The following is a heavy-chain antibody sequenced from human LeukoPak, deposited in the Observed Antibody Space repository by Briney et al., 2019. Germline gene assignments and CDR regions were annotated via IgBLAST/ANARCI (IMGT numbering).Heavy chain of an antibody. CDR3: AKAGAVVVVAAKYFDY. D-gene: IGHD2-15*01. J-gene: IGHJ4*02. V-gene: IGHV3-23*01. Sequence: GGSLRLSCAASGFTFSIYAMTWVRQAPGKGLEWVSGISGSGGSTYYADSVKGRFTISRDNSKNTLYLQMNSLRAEDTAVYYCAKAGAVVVVAAKYFDYWGQGTLVTVSS. CDR1: GFTFSIYA. CDR2: ISGSGGST.